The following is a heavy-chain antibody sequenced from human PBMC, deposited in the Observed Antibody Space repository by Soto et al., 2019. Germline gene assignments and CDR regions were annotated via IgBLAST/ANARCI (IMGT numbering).Heavy chain of an antibody. V-gene: IGHV1-46*01. Sequence: QVQLVQSGAEVKKPGASVKVSCKASGYTFTSYYMHWVRQAPGQGLEWMGIINPSGGSTSYAQKFQCRVTMARDTSTSTVYMELSSLGSEDTAVYYCARLPGSGAEGEDYWGQGTLVTVSS. CDR1: GYTFTSYY. J-gene: IGHJ4*02. CDR3: ARLPGSGAEGEDY. D-gene: IGHD6-19*01. CDR2: INPSGGST.